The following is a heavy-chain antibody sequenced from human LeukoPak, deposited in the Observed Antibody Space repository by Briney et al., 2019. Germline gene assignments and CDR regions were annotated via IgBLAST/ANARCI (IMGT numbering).Heavy chain of an antibody. CDR3: AADDQQLIL. V-gene: IGHV1-58*02. J-gene: IGHJ4*02. CDR2: IVVGSGNT. Sequence: SVKVSCKASGFAFTSSAMQWVRQARGQRLEWIGWIVVGSGNTNYAQKFQERVTFTRDMSTSTAYMELSSLRSDDTAVYYCAADDQQLILWGQGTLVTVSS. CDR1: GFAFTSSA. D-gene: IGHD3-16*01.